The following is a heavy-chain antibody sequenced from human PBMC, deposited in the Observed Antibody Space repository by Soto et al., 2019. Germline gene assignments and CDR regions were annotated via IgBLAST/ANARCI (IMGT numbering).Heavy chain of an antibody. CDR2: IYYSGST. J-gene: IGHJ3*02. Sequence: PSGILSLTFTVSGCSINSGGYYWSWIRKHPGKGLEWIGYIYYSGSTYYNPSLKSRVTISVDTSKNQFSLKLSSVTAADTAVYYCARGPARGDYGGNDPHDAFDIWGQGTMVTVSS. CDR3: ARGPARGDYGGNDPHDAFDI. V-gene: IGHV4-31*03. CDR1: GCSINSGGYY. D-gene: IGHD4-17*01.